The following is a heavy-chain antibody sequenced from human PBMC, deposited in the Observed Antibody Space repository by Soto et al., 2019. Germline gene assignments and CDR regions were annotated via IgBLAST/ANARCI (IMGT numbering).Heavy chain of an antibody. V-gene: IGHV3-48*03. CDR2: ISVSSRTI. J-gene: IGHJ6*02. CDR3: ASRATIYYDALTGYEEAGMEV. Sequence: VELVESGGDLVQPGGALTLACAASGFNFKSYELNWVRQAPGKRLEWVSYISVSSRTINYAHSVKGRVNISRDNAKNLVFLQTNSLRTEDTESYYCASRATIYYDALTGYEEAGMEVWGQATTVTVSS. D-gene: IGHD3-9*01. CDR1: GFNFKSYE.